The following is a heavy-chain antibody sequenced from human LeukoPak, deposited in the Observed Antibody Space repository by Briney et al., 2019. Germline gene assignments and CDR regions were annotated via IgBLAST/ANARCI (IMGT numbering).Heavy chain of an antibody. CDR3: ARETRSLVIGAAAGPWNY. CDR2: ISAYNHNT. Sequence: ASVKVSCKVSGYRFSNYATSWVRQAPGQGLEWMGWISAYNHNTNYAEKLQGRVTMTTDTSTNTAYMEVRNLRSDDTAVYYCARETRSLVIGAAAGPWNYWGQGTLVTVSS. CDR1: GYRFSNYA. V-gene: IGHV1-18*01. D-gene: IGHD6-13*01. J-gene: IGHJ4*02.